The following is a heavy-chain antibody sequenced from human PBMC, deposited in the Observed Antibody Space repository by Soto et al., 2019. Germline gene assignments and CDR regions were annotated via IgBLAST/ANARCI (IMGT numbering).Heavy chain of an antibody. Sequence: ASVKVSCKASGYTFTSYGISWVRQAPEQGLEWMGWISAYNGNTNYPQKFQGRVTMTTDTSTSTAYMELRSLRSDDTAVYYCARQKYYYDTSGYFRPDYRGQGTPVTVSS. J-gene: IGHJ4*02. CDR1: GYTFTSYG. V-gene: IGHV1-18*04. CDR3: ARQKYYYDTSGYFRPDY. D-gene: IGHD3-22*01. CDR2: ISAYNGNT.